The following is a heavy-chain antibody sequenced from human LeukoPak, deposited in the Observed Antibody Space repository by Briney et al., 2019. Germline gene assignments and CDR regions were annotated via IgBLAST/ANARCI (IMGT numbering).Heavy chain of an antibody. CDR2: IYYSGST. V-gene: IGHV4-59*06. CDR3: ARDVGGWYSYFDY. Sequence: SETLSLTCTVSGGSISSYYWSWIRQHPGKGLEWIGYIYYSGSTYYNPSLKSRVTISVDTSKNQFSLKLSSVTAADTAVYYCARDVGGWYSYFDYWGQGILVTVSS. J-gene: IGHJ4*02. D-gene: IGHD6-19*01. CDR1: GGSISSYY.